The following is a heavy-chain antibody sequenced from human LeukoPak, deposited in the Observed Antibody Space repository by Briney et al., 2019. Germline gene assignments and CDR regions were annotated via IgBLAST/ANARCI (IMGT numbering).Heavy chain of an antibody. D-gene: IGHD3-16*02. J-gene: IGHJ4*02. V-gene: IGHV4-59*01. CDR3: ARYVWGSYPTFEDY. Sequence: SQTLSLTCTVSGGSISSYYWSWIRQPPGKGLEWIGYISYSGSTNYNPSLKSRVTISVDTSKNQFSLKVSSVTAADTAVYYRARYVWGSYPTFEDYWGQGTLVTVSS. CDR1: GGSISSYY. CDR2: ISYSGST.